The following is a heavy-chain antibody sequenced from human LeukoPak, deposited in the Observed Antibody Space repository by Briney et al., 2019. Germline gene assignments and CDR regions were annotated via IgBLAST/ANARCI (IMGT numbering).Heavy chain of an antibody. V-gene: IGHV1-18*01. Sequence: ASVKVSCKASGYTFTSYGISWVRQAPGQGLEWMGWISAYNGNTNYAQKLQGRVTMTRNTSISTAYMELSSLRSEDTAVYYCARGRGYASFDPWGQGTMVTVSS. J-gene: IGHJ5*02. CDR2: ISAYNGNT. CDR3: ARGRGYASFDP. CDR1: GYTFTSYG. D-gene: IGHD5-12*01.